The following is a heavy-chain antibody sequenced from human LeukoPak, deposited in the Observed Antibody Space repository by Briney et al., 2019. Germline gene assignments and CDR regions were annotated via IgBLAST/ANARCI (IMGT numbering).Heavy chain of an antibody. D-gene: IGHD3-10*01. J-gene: IGHJ5*02. CDR2: IYYTGST. CDR1: GGSVTSGGFY. CDR3: ARHSGSGSLSRPFDP. V-gene: IGHV4-39*01. Sequence: PLETLSLTCSVSGGSVTSGGFYWGWLRQPPGKGPEWIATIYYTGSTYYNPSLNSRVTASIDTSKNQFSLRLTSVTATDTAVYHCARHSGSGSLSRPFDPWGQGTLVTVSS.